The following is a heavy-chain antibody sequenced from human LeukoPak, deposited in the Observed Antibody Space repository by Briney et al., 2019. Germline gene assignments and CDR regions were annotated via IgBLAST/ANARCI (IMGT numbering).Heavy chain of an antibody. CDR2: IYYSGST. CDR1: GGSISSSSYY. CDR3: ARLPPWTPRGAYYFDY. J-gene: IGHJ4*02. D-gene: IGHD3/OR15-3a*01. V-gene: IGHV4-61*05. Sequence: PSETLSLTCTVSGGSISSSSYYWSWIRQPPGKGLEWIGYIYYSGSTNYNPSLKSRVTISVDTSKNQFSLKLSSVTAADTAVYYCARLPPWTPRGAYYFDYWGQGTLVTVSS.